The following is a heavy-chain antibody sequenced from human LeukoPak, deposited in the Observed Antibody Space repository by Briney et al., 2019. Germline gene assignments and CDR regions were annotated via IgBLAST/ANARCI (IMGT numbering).Heavy chain of an antibody. CDR2: ITSGGTSI. CDR1: GFTFSDYY. Sequence: GESLRLSCAASGFTFSDYYMTWIRQAPGKGLEWVSFITSGGTSIYYADSVKGRFTISRDNAKKLLFLQMNSLRAEDTAVYYCARDPLRGDGYTFDSWGQGTLVTVSS. CDR3: ARDPLRGDGYTFDS. J-gene: IGHJ4*02. V-gene: IGHV3-11*04. D-gene: IGHD2-21*01.